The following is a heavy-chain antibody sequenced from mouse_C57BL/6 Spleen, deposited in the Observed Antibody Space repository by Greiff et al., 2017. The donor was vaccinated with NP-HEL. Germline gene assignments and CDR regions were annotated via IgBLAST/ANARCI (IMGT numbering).Heavy chain of an antibody. J-gene: IGHJ2*01. CDR1: GFTFSDYG. CDR3: AKGPYFDY. D-gene: IGHD3-3*01. Sequence: EVMLVESGGGLVKPGGSLKLSCAASGFTFSDYGMHWVRQAPEKGLEWVAYISSGSSTIYYADTVKGRFTISRDNAKNTLCLQMTSLRSEDTAMYYCAKGPYFDYWGQGTTLTVSS. V-gene: IGHV5-17*01. CDR2: ISSGSSTI.